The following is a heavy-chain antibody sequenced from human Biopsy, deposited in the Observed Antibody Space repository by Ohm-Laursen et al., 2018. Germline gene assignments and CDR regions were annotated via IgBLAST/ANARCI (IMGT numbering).Heavy chain of an antibody. CDR2: IYNTETT. Sequence: SDTLSLTCAVSGGSLSSSTTYYWAWLRQPPGKGLEWIGSIYNTETTFYNPSLKSRVTISVDTSTNQFSLKVSSVTAADTALYFCARHPTGFWFDPWGHGTLVTVSS. CDR3: ARHPTGFWFDP. J-gene: IGHJ5*02. V-gene: IGHV4-39*01. CDR1: GGSLSSSTTYY.